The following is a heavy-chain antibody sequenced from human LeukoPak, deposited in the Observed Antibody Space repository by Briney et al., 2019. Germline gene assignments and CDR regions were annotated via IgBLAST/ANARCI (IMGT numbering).Heavy chain of an antibody. Sequence: GGSLRLSCAASGFTFSSYAMGWVRQAPGKGLEWVSAISGSDVSTYYADSVKGRFTISRDNSKSTLYLQMNSLRAEDTAVYYCARTRVLRYFDWLLFDSWGQGTLATVSS. CDR2: ISGSDVST. J-gene: IGHJ4*02. CDR3: ARTRVLRYFDWLLFDS. D-gene: IGHD3-9*01. CDR1: GFTFSSYA. V-gene: IGHV3-23*01.